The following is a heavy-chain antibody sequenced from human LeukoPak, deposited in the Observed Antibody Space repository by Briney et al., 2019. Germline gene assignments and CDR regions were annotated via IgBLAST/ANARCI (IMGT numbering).Heavy chain of an antibody. Sequence: PSETLSLTCTVSGGSISSYYWSWIRQPPAKGLEWIGYISYSGSTDYNPSLMSRVTIPLDTSKNQFSLRLSSVTAADTAGYYCARETRLHSGSYSNDAFDIWGQGTMVTVSS. CDR1: GGSISSYY. J-gene: IGHJ3*02. D-gene: IGHD1-26*01. CDR2: ISYSGST. CDR3: ARETRLHSGSYSNDAFDI. V-gene: IGHV4-59*01.